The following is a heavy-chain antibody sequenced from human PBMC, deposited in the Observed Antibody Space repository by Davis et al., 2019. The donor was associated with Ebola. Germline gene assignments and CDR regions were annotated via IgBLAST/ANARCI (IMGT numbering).Heavy chain of an antibody. J-gene: IGHJ4*02. CDR1: GGSISSSSYY. V-gene: IGHV4-39*01. CDR3: GRHATSGSHDY. Sequence: PGGSLRLSCTVSGGSISSSSYYWSWVRQPPGKGLEWVGSIDYSGSTWYHPSLKSRVTISLDTSKTQYSLKLKSVTAADMAVYFCGRHATSGSHDYWGQGTLVTVSS. D-gene: IGHD1-26*01. CDR2: IDYSGST.